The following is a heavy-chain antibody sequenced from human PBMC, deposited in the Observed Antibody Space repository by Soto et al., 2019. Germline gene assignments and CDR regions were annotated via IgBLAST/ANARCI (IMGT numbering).Heavy chain of an antibody. CDR3: ARGGRSAYYYSMAV. CDR1: GGSISSYY. J-gene: IGHJ6*03. Sequence: PSETMSLTCTVSGGSISSYYWSRIRQPPGKGLQWIGYIYYSGSTNYNPSLKSRVTISVDTSKNQFSLKLSSVTAADTAVYYCARGGRSAYYYSMAVWGKGTTVTVS. CDR2: IYYSGST. V-gene: IGHV4-59*01.